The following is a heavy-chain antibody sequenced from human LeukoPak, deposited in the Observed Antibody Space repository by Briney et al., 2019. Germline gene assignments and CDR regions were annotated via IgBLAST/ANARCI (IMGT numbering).Heavy chain of an antibody. J-gene: IGHJ4*01. CDR3: AKEDYGDYDL. CDR2: IWYDGSNK. Sequence: GGSLRLSCAASGFTFSSYGMHWVRQAPGKGLEWVAVIWYDGSNKYYADSVKGRFTISRDNSKNTLYLQMNSLRAEDTAVYYCAKEDYGDYDLWGQEPWSPSPQ. CDR1: GFTFSSYG. V-gene: IGHV3-33*06. D-gene: IGHD4-17*01.